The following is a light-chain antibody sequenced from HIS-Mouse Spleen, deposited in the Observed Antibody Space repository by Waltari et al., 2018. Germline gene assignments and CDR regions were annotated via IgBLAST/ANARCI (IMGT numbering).Light chain of an antibody. CDR3: YSTDSSGNHRV. Sequence: SYELTQPPSVSVSPGQTARITCSGDALPKKYAYWYQQKSGQAPVPVIYEDSKRPAGFPERFSGSSSGTMATLTISGAQVEDEADYYCYSTDSSGNHRVFGGGTKLTVL. J-gene: IGLJ2*01. CDR1: ALPKKY. CDR2: EDS. V-gene: IGLV3-10*01.